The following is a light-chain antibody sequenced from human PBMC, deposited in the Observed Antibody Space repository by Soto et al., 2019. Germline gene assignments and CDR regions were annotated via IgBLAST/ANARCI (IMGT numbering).Light chain of an antibody. CDR2: GAS. CDR3: QQYGGSWT. J-gene: IGKJ1*01. V-gene: IGKV3-20*01. CDR1: QSVSSIY. Sequence: EIVLTQSPGTLSFSPGERATLSCRASQSVSSIYLAWYQQKPGQAPRLVIYGASNRATGVPDRFSGSGSGTVFSLTISRLEPEDFAVYYCQQYGGSWTFGQGTKVEIK.